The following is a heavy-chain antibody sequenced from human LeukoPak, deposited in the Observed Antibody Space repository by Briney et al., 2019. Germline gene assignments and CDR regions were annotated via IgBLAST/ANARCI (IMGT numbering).Heavy chain of an antibody. D-gene: IGHD7-27*01. CDR3: ARVGNWGSDFDY. CDR1: GFTFSSYG. Sequence: PGGSLRPSCAASGFTFSSYGMHWVRQAPGKGLEWVAFIRYDGSNKYYADSVKGRFTISRDNAKNSLYLQMNSLRAEDTAVYYCARVGNWGSDFDYWGQGTLVTVSS. CDR2: IRYDGSNK. V-gene: IGHV3-30*02. J-gene: IGHJ4*02.